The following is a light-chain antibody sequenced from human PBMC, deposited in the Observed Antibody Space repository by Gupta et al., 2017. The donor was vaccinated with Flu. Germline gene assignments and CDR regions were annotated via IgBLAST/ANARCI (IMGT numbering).Light chain of an antibody. J-gene: IGLJ2*01. V-gene: IGLV3-1*01. CDR2: QDT. Sequence: GNGLGDKNVSLYQKMPGQSPLLVIYQDTQRPSGIPERFSGSNSGNTATLTISGTQALDEADYYCQAWDTFTVSVVFGGGTKLTVL. CDR3: QAWDTFTVSVV. CDR1: GLGDKN.